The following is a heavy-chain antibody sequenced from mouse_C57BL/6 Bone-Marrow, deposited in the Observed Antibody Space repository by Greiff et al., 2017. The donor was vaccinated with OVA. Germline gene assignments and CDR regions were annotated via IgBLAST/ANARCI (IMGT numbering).Heavy chain of an antibody. J-gene: IGHJ2*01. CDR3: AREGYSSGVFDY. CDR1: GYTFTDHP. V-gene: IGHV1-78*01. Sequence: VQLQESDAELVKPGASVKISCKVSGYTFTDHPIHWMKQRPEQGLEWIGYIYPRDGSTKYNEKFKGKATLTADKSSSTAYMQLNSLTSEDSAVYFCAREGYSSGVFDYWGQGTTLTVSS. CDR2: IYPRDGST. D-gene: IGHD3-2*02.